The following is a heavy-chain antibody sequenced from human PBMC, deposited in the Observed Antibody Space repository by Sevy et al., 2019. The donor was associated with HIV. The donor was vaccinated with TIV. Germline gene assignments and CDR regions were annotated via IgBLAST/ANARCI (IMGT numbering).Heavy chain of an antibody. CDR3: AKVGFGELLLELYYMDV. J-gene: IGHJ6*03. Sequence: GGSLRLSCAASGFTFDDYAMHWVRQAPGKGLEWVSLISWDGRSTYYADSVKGRFTISRDNSKNSLYLQMNSLRAEDTALYCCAKVGFGELLLELYYMDVWGKGTTVTVSS. D-gene: IGHD3-10*01. CDR2: ISWDGRST. V-gene: IGHV3-43D*04. CDR1: GFTFDDYA.